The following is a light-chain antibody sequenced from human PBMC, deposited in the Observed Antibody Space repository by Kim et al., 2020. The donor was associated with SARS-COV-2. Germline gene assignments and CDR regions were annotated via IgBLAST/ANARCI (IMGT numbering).Light chain of an antibody. Sequence: APGERATLSCRTSQSVSNFVAWYQEKPGQAPRLLIYDASHRATGVPARFSGSGFGTDFTLTISSLEPEDFAFYYCQQRSNWPRSTFGQGTKVDIK. J-gene: IGKJ1*01. CDR2: DAS. V-gene: IGKV3-11*01. CDR3: QQRSNWPRST. CDR1: QSVSNF.